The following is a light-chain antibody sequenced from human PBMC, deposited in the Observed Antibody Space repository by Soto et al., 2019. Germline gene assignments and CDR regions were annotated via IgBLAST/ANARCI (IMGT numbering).Light chain of an antibody. Sequence: QSVLTQPPSASGSPGQSVTISCSGTGSDIGGSNYVSWYQHHPGTVPKLIIYEADKWPSGIRHRFSGSKSGNKASLTISGLQAEDEAFYYSATYACSKNYVMFGGGTQLTVL. CDR3: ATYACSKNYVM. V-gene: IGLV2-8*01. CDR1: GSDIGGSNY. J-gene: IGLJ3*02. CDR2: EAD.